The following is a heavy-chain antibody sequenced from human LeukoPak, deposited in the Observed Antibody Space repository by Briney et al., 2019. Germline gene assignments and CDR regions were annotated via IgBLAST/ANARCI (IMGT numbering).Heavy chain of an antibody. V-gene: IGHV4-39*01. D-gene: IGHD6-6*01. CDR1: GGSISSSSYY. CDR2: IYYSGNT. J-gene: IGHJ4*02. CDR3: ARLGLGSSRDY. Sequence: SETLSLTCTVSGGSISSSSYYWGWIRQPPGKGLEWIGSIYYSGNTYYNPSLKSRVTISVYTPKNQFSLKLSAVTAADTAVYYYARLGLGSSRDYWGQGTLVTVSS.